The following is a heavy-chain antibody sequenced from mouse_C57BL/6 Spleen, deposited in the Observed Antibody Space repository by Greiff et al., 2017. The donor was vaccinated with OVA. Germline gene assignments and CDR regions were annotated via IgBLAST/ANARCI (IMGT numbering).Heavy chain of an antibody. CDR3: ARKGLLRKDYFDY. CDR1: GYTFTSYG. V-gene: IGHV1-81*01. D-gene: IGHD1-1*01. J-gene: IGHJ2*01. CDR2: IYPRSGNT. Sequence: VKLVESGAELARPGASVKLSCKASGYTFTSYGISWVKQRTGQGLEWIGEIYPRSGNTYYNEKFKGKATLTADKSSSTEYMELRSLTSEDAAVYFCARKGLLRKDYFDYWGQGTTLTVSS.